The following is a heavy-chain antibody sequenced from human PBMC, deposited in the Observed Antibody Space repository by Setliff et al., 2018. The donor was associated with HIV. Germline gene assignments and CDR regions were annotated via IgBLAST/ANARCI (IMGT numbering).Heavy chain of an antibody. CDR3: ARGRGGTKRENWFDP. D-gene: IGHD3-16*01. CDR1: GYPFTGYY. J-gene: IGHJ5*02. Sequence: ASVKVSCKASGYPFTGYYMHWVRQAPGQGLEWMGWINPNSGDTNYAQKFQGRVTMTRDTSISTAYMELSSLRSEDTAVYYCARGRGGTKRENWFDPWGQGTLVTVSS. CDR2: INPNSGDT. V-gene: IGHV1-2*02.